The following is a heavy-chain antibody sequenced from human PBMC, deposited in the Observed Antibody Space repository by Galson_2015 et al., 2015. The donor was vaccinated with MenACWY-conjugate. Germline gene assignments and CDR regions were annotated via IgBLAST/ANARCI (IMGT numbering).Heavy chain of an antibody. CDR2: IYPPDSDT. CDR1: EYSFSRFW. V-gene: IGHV5-51*01. J-gene: IGHJ4*02. Sequence: QSGAEVKKPGESLKISCTGSEYSFSRFWIGWVRQMPGKGLEWMGLIYPPDSDTRYSPSFQGQVTMSADKSITTAYLQWSGLKASDTAIYYCAVAIYDFWSGYSFDYWGQGTLVTVSS. D-gene: IGHD3-3*01. CDR3: AVAIYDFWSGYSFDY.